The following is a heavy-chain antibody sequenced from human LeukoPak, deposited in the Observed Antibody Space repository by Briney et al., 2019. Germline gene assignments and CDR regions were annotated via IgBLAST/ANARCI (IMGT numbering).Heavy chain of an antibody. CDR1: GYTFTGYY. Sequence: GASVKVSCKASGYTFTGYYMHWVRQAPGQGLEWMGIINPSGGSTSYAQKFQGRVTMTRDTSTSTVYMELSSLRSEDTAVYYCARSTMVRGVIIGQIDYWGQGTLVTVSS. J-gene: IGHJ4*02. D-gene: IGHD3-10*01. V-gene: IGHV1-46*01. CDR3: ARSTMVRGVIIGQIDY. CDR2: INPSGGST.